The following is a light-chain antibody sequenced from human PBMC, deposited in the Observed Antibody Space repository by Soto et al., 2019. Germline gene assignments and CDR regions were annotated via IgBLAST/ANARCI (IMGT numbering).Light chain of an antibody. J-gene: IGKJ4*01. Sequence: EIMMTQSPATLSVSPGERATLSCRASQSVSSSLAWYQQKPGQAPRLLIYGASTRATGIPARFSGSGSGTDFTLTISRLESEDFAVYHCQQYGSSPLTFGGGTKVDIK. V-gene: IGKV3-15*01. CDR2: GAS. CDR1: QSVSSS. CDR3: QQYGSSPLT.